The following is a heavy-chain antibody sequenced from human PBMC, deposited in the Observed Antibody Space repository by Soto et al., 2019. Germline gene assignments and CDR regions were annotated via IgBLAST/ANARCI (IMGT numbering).Heavy chain of an antibody. CDR2: IWYDGSNK. Sequence: QVQLVESGGGVVQPGRSLRLSCAASGFTFSSYGMHWVRQAPGKGLEWVAVIWYDGSNKYYADSVKGRFTISRDNSKNSLYRQMNTLRAEDTAVYYCARDWSGSIYYYYYYGMDVWGQGTTVNVSS. CDR3: ARDWSGSIYYYYYYGMDV. D-gene: IGHD3-3*01. J-gene: IGHJ6*02. CDR1: GFTFSSYG. V-gene: IGHV3-33*01.